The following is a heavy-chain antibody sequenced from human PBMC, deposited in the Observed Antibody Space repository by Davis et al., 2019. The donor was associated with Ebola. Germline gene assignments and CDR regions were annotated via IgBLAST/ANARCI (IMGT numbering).Heavy chain of an antibody. CDR3: AKGDNSGWYGVDY. D-gene: IGHD6-19*01. V-gene: IGHV3-7*01. Sequence: GESLKISCTTSGFTFSHSWMSWVRQAPGKGLEWVASIKEDGSEKNYVDSVKGRFTISRDNSKNMLYLQMNSLRAEDTAVYYCAKGDNSGWYGVDYWGQGTLVTVSS. CDR1: GFTFSHSW. CDR2: IKEDGSEK. J-gene: IGHJ4*02.